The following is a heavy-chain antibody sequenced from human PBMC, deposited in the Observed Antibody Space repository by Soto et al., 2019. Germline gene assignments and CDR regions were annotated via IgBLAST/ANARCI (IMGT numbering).Heavy chain of an antibody. Sequence: GWSLRLSCASSVFIFSTYAMKWVRQAPGKGLEWVSAISNSGGSTFYAESVRGRFTISRDNSIKTLYLQMSSLRTEDTAVYYCAHPRGYGVFDAVDIWGQGTMVTVSS. J-gene: IGHJ3*02. D-gene: IGHD4-17*01. CDR2: ISNSGGST. CDR1: VFIFSTYA. CDR3: AHPRGYGVFDAVDI. V-gene: IGHV3-23*01.